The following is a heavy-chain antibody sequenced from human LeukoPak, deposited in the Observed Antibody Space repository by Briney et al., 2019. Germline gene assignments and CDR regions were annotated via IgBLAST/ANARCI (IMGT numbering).Heavy chain of an antibody. Sequence: GGSLRLSCTPSGFTFGDYAMSWFRQAPGKGLEWVGFIRSKASGGTTEYAASVKGRFIISRDDSKSIAYLQMNSLKTEDTAVYYCTRGQSAHDPLDSWGQGTLVTVSS. J-gene: IGHJ4*02. CDR3: TRGQSAHDPLDS. CDR1: GFTFGDYA. V-gene: IGHV3-49*03. CDR2: IRSKASGGTT. D-gene: IGHD1-1*01.